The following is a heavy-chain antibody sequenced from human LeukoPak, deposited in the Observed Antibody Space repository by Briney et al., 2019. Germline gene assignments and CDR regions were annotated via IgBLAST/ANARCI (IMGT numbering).Heavy chain of an antibody. V-gene: IGHV3-23*01. D-gene: IGHD6-13*01. J-gene: IGHJ4*02. CDR3: AKELIAAAGTGY. Sequence: GGSLRLSCAASGCTFSSYSMNWVRQAPGKGLEGVSAISGSGGSTYYADSVKGRSTISIDNSKNTLYLQMNRLRGEEKAVYYCAKELIAAAGTGYWGQGTLVTVSS. CDR1: GCTFSSYS. CDR2: ISGSGGST.